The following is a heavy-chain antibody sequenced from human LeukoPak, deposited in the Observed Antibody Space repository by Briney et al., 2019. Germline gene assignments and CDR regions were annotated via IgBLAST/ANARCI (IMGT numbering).Heavy chain of an antibody. D-gene: IGHD2-8*02. CDR1: GGSFSGYY. V-gene: IGHV4-59*05. CDR3: SGAWSINWFDP. CDR2: IYYSGST. Sequence: PSETLSLTCAVYGGSFSGYYWTWIRQPPGKGLEWIGSIYYSGSTYYNPSLKSRVTISVDTSKNQFSLKLSSVTAADTAVYYCSGAWSINWFDPWGQGTLVTVSS. J-gene: IGHJ5*02.